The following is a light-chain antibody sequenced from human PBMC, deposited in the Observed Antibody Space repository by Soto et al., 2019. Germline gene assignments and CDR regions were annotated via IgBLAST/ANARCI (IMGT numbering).Light chain of an antibody. J-gene: IGLJ1*01. CDR2: DLS. V-gene: IGLV2-11*01. CDR3: CSHAGSYTFV. Sequence: QSALTQPRSVSGSPGQSVTISCTGTSSNVGGYNYVSWYQQHPGKAPKLILYDLSERPSGVPDRFSGSKSGNTASLTISGLQAEDESDYYCCSHAGSYTFVFGTGTKLTVL. CDR1: SSNVGGYNY.